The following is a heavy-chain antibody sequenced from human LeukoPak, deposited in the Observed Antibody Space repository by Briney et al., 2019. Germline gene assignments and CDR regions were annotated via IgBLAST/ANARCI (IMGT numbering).Heavy chain of an antibody. D-gene: IGHD3-10*01. CDR2: VNPNSGNT. CDR3: AREGQIYGSGSYTFDP. Sequence: ASVKVSCKASGYTFTSYDINWVRQATGQGLEWMGWVNPNSGNTGYAQKFQGRVTMTRNTSISTAYMELSSLRSEDTAVYYCAREGQIYGSGSYTFDPWGQGTLVTVSS. CDR1: GYTFTSYD. V-gene: IGHV1-8*01. J-gene: IGHJ5*02.